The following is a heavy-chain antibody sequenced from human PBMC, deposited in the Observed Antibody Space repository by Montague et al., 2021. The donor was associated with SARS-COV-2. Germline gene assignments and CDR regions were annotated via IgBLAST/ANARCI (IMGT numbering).Heavy chain of an antibody. CDR2: VYYTGTT. CDR3: ARDFSDGYHPYYDF. D-gene: IGHD5-18*01. Sequence: SETLSLTCNVSGGSISSYYWSWIRQPPGRGLQLIGYVYYTGTTNYSPSLKGRVTLSVDKSKNQFSLTLNSVTAAATAVYYCARDFSDGYHPYYDFWGQGTLGTVSP. V-gene: IGHV4-59*01. J-gene: IGHJ4*02. CDR1: GGSISSYY.